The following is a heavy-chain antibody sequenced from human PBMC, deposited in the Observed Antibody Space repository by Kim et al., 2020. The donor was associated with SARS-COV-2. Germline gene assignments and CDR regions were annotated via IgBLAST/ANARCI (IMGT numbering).Heavy chain of an antibody. V-gene: IGHV7-4-1*02. J-gene: IGHJ4*02. Sequence: GNPRYAQGFPGRFVFSLDTSVSTAYLQVSSLKAEDTAVYYCARDSTGYFDSWGQGTLVTVSS. CDR2: GNP. D-gene: IGHD2-8*02. CDR3: ARDSTGYFDS.